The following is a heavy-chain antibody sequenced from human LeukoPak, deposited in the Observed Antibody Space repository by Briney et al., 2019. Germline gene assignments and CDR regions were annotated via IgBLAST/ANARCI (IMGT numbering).Heavy chain of an antibody. CDR2: ISGSGGST. J-gene: IGHJ6*03. CDR3: AKAGERYDILTGFFPSGRYMDV. D-gene: IGHD3-9*01. V-gene: IGHV3-23*01. Sequence: GGSLRLSCAASGFTFSSYGMSWVRQAPGKGLEWVSAISGSGGSTYYADSVKGRFTISRDNSKNTLYLQMNSLRAEDTAVYYCAKAGERYDILTGFFPSGRYMDVWGKGTTVTISS. CDR1: GFTFSSYG.